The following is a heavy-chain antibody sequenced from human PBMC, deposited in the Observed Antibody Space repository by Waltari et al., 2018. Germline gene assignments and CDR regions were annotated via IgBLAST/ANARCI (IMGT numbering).Heavy chain of an antibody. J-gene: IGHJ5*01. CDR1: DDSTRYSSYF. Sequence: LQLQESGPGLVKASETLSLNCTVSDDSTRYSSYFWGWIRQPPGKGLEWIGSVYISGTTYCNPSLKGRVTMSLETSKNQFSLKLKSVTAADTAVYYCARGGYYYDTLGDSWGQGTLVTVSS. D-gene: IGHD3-22*01. CDR3: ARGGYYYDTLGDS. V-gene: IGHV4-39*07. CDR2: VYISGTT.